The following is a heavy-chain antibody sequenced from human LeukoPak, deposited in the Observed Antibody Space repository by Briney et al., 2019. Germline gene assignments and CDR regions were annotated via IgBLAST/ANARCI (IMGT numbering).Heavy chain of an antibody. V-gene: IGHV3-23*01. CDR1: GFTFSSYS. J-gene: IGHJ6*03. CDR2: ISGSGGST. Sequence: PGGSLRLSCAGSGFTFSSYSMNWVRQAPGKGLEWVSAISGSGGSTYYADSVKGRFTISRDNSKNTLYLQMNNLRADDTAVYYCAKVLLRALDYMDVWGKGTTVTISS. CDR3: AKVLLRALDYMDV. D-gene: IGHD2-15*01.